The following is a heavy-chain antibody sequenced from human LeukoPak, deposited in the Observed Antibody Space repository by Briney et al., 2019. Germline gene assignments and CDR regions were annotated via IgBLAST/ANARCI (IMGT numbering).Heavy chain of an antibody. D-gene: IGHD2-21*02. CDR3: ARNFGCGGDCYGFDY. CDR2: VKQDGSEK. Sequence: PGGSLRLSCAASGFTFSRYWMSWVRQAPGKGLEWVANVKQDGSEKYYVDSVKGRFTISRDNARNSLYLQMNSLRAEDTAVYYCARNFGCGGDCYGFDYWGQGTLVTVSS. V-gene: IGHV3-7*01. J-gene: IGHJ4*02. CDR1: GFTFSRYW.